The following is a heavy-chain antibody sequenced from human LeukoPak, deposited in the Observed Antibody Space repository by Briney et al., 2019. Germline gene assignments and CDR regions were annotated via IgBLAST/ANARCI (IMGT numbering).Heavy chain of an antibody. J-gene: IGHJ3*02. CDR1: GFNFSRYA. CDR3: AKGGYYYDAGGKDDAFDI. D-gene: IGHD3-22*01. CDR2: ISGGGGGT. Sequence: GGSLRLSCAVSGFNFSRYAMSWVRQAPGEGLEWVSTISGGGGGTYYGDSVKGRFTISRDNSKDTLYVQMNSLRAEDTAVYYCAKGGYYYDAGGKDDAFDIWGQGTTVTVSS. V-gene: IGHV3-23*01.